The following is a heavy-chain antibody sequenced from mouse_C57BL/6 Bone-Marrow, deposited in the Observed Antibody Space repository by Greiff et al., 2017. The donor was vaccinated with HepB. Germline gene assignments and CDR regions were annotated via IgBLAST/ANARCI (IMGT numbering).Heavy chain of an antibody. CDR1: GYAFSSSW. Sequence: VQLQQSGPELVKPGASVKISCKASGYAFSSSWMNWVKQRPGKGLEWIGRIYPGDGDTNYTGKFKGKAPLTADKSSSTAYMQLSSLTSEDSAVYFCARGDYSNYERSYFDYWGQGTSLTVSS. D-gene: IGHD2-5*01. CDR2: IYPGDGDT. J-gene: IGHJ2*02. CDR3: ARGDYSNYERSYFDY. V-gene: IGHV1-82*01.